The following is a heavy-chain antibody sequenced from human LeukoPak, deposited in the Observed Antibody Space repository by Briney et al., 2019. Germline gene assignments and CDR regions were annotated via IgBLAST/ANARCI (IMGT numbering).Heavy chain of an antibody. D-gene: IGHD4-17*01. CDR2: IWYDGSNK. Sequence: GRSLRLSCAASGFTFSSYGMHWVRQAPGKGLEWVAVIWYDGSNKYCADSVKGRFTISRDNSKNTLYLQMNSLRAEDTAVYYCARGEGDYGDSYYFDYWGQGTLVTVSS. V-gene: IGHV3-33*01. J-gene: IGHJ4*02. CDR1: GFTFSSYG. CDR3: ARGEGDYGDSYYFDY.